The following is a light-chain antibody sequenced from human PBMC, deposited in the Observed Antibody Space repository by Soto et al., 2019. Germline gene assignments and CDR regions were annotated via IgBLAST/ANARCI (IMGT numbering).Light chain of an antibody. Sequence: QSVLTQPASVSGSPGQSITISCTGTSSDVGGYNYVSWYQQHPGKAPKLMIYEVSNRPSGVSNRFSGSKSGITASLTISGLQAEDEADYYCSSYTSSSPHVVFGGGTQLTVL. CDR1: SSDVGGYNY. CDR2: EVS. J-gene: IGLJ2*01. V-gene: IGLV2-14*01. CDR3: SSYTSSSPHVV.